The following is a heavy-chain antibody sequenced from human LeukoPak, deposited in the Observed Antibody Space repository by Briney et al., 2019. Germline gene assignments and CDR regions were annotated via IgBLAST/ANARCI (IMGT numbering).Heavy chain of an antibody. CDR3: ARPYPRYKAKQQPRGGYFDY. J-gene: IGHJ4*02. CDR1: GGSFSGYY. Sequence: SETLSLTCAVYGGSFSGYYWSWIRQPPGKGLEWVGEINHSGSTNYNPSLKSRVTISVDTSKNQFSLKLSSVTAADTAVYYCARPYPRYKAKQQPRGGYFDYWGQGTLVTVSS. CDR2: INHSGST. D-gene: IGHD6-13*01. V-gene: IGHV4-34*01.